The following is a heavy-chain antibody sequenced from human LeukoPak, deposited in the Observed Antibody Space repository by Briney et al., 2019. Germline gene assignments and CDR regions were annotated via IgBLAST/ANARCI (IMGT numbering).Heavy chain of an antibody. D-gene: IGHD3-10*01. CDR1: GGSINSYY. CDR2: IYYSGST. Sequence: KPSETLSLTCTVSGGSINSYYWSWIRQPPGKGLEWIGYIYYSGSTNYNPSLKSRVTISVDTSKNQFSLKLSSVTAADTAVYYCARVEGFGELLGKDAFDIWGQGTMVTVSS. V-gene: IGHV4-59*01. J-gene: IGHJ3*02. CDR3: ARVEGFGELLGKDAFDI.